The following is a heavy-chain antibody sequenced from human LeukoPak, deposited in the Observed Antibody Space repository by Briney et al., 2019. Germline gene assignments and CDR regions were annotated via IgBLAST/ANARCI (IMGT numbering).Heavy chain of an antibody. J-gene: IGHJ6*02. Sequence: PGGSLRLSCAASGFTFSNAWMSWVRQAPGKGLEWVGRIKSKTDGGSTDYAAHVKGRFTISRDDSKNTLYLQMNSLKTEDTAVYYCTTDRWEYYYGSDGMDVWGQGTTVTVSS. V-gene: IGHV3-15*01. CDR3: TTDRWEYYYGSDGMDV. CDR1: GFTFSNAW. D-gene: IGHD3-10*01. CDR2: IKSKTDGGST.